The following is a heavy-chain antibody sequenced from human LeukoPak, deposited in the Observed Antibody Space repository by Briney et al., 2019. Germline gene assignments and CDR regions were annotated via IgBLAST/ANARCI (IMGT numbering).Heavy chain of an antibody. CDR1: GGSVSSTNW. CDR3: AREGGFYRPLDY. Sequence: PSETLSLTCGVSGGSVSSTNWWTWIRQPPGKGLEWIGEVHLDGRTNFNPSLKSRLTMSVDLSENHVSLKLTSVTAADTAVYYCAREGGFYRPLDYSGQGTLVTVSA. CDR2: VHLDGRT. J-gene: IGHJ4*02. D-gene: IGHD6-25*01. V-gene: IGHV4-4*02.